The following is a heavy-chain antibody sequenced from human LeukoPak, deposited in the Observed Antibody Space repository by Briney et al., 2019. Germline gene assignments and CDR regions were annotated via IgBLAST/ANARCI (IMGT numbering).Heavy chain of an antibody. J-gene: IGHJ5*02. CDR2: IYHSGST. CDR3: AREGVPYSRTVGWFDP. D-gene: IGHD4-23*01. CDR1: GGSFSGYY. Sequence: SETLSLTCAVYGGSFSGYYWSWIRQPPGKGLEWIGYIYHSGSTYYNPSLKSRVTISVDRSKNQFSLKLSSVTAADTAVYYCAREGVPYSRTVGWFDPWGQGTLVTVSS. V-gene: IGHV4-34*01.